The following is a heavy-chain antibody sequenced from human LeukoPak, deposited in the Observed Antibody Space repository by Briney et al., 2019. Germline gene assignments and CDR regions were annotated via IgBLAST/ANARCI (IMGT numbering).Heavy chain of an antibody. CDR3: ARENIVVVPAATAISNWFDP. CDR2: ISSSSSYI. J-gene: IGHJ5*02. Sequence: GGSLRLSCAASGFTFSSYSMNWVRQAPGKGLEWVSSISSSSSYIYYADSVKGRFTISRDNAKNSLYLQMNSLRAEDTAVYYCARENIVVVPAATAISNWFDPWGQGTLVTVSS. D-gene: IGHD2-2*01. CDR1: GFTFSSYS. V-gene: IGHV3-21*01.